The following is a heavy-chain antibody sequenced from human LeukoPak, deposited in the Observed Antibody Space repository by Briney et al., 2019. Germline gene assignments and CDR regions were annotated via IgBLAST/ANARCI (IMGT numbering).Heavy chain of an antibody. CDR3: ARDLPFEGVLEWLLEY. CDR2: ISNFDAKT. CDR1: GYTFTSFG. J-gene: IGHJ1*01. Sequence: GASVKVSCKASGYTFTSFGITWVRQAPGQGLEWIGWISNFDAKTNYAQKFDGRVTMTTDSSTSTAHLELIRLKSDDTAVYYCARDLPFEGVLEWLLEYWGQGTLVTVSS. V-gene: IGHV1-18*04. D-gene: IGHD3-3*01.